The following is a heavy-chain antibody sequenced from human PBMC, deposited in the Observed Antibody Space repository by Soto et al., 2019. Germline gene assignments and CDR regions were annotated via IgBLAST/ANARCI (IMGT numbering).Heavy chain of an antibody. D-gene: IGHD2-2*03. V-gene: IGHV3-23*01. J-gene: IGHJ4*02. CDR3: AKIWNSGSCSAY. CDR2: ISSSAGTT. Sequence: CTASWCTRYNYAMRRVRQPPGKGLEWVSGISSSAGTTYYADSVNGRFTVSRDNSKNTLYLQMDSLRVEDTATYYCAKIWNSGSCSAYWGQGTLVTVSS. CDR1: WCTRYNYA.